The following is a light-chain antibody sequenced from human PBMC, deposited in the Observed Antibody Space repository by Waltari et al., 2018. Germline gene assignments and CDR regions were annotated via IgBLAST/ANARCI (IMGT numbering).Light chain of an antibody. V-gene: IGLV2-23*02. CDR3: CSYAGLGIYV. J-gene: IGLJ1*01. Sequence: QSGLTQPASVSGSPGQSITISCTGTSRDVGNYNLVSWYQQYPGKAPKLMVYEVTRRPSGVSDRFSGSKSGNTASLTIYGLQSEDEADYYCCSYAGLGIYVFGTGTKVTVL. CDR2: EVT. CDR1: SRDVGNYNL.